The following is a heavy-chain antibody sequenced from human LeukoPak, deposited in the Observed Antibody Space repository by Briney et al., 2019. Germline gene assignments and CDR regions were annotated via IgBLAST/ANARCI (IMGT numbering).Heavy chain of an antibody. Sequence: GGCLRLSCAASGFTFSDYYMSWMRQAPGKGLEWVSYISSSGSTIYHADSVKGRFTISRDNAKNSLYLQMNSLRAEDTAVYYCARDCSGGSCFDYWGQGTLVTVSS. CDR2: ISSSGSTI. V-gene: IGHV3-11*01. J-gene: IGHJ4*02. CDR1: GFTFSDYY. D-gene: IGHD2-15*01. CDR3: ARDCSGGSCFDY.